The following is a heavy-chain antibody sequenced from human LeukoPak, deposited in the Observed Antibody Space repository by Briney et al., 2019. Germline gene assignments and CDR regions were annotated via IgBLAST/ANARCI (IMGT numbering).Heavy chain of an antibody. CDR3: ARDPYSGNYGPYYYYMDV. D-gene: IGHD1-26*01. Sequence: PGGSLRLSCAASGFIFSRNSMNWVRQAPGKGLEWVSSISSSSSYIYYADSVKGRFTISRDNAKNSLYLQMDSLRVEDTAVYYCARDPYSGNYGPYYYYMDVWGKGTTVTISS. V-gene: IGHV3-21*06. J-gene: IGHJ6*03. CDR1: GFIFSRNS. CDR2: ISSSSSYI.